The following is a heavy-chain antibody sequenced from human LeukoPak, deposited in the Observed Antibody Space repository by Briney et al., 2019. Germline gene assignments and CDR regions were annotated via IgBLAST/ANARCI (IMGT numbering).Heavy chain of an antibody. CDR3: ARLPIAYSQTDY. CDR2: IYSGGST. D-gene: IGHD5-18*01. CDR1: GFTVSSNY. J-gene: IGHJ4*02. Sequence: GGSLRLSCAASGFTVSSNYMSWVRQAPGKGLEWVSVIYSGGSTYYADSVKGRFTISRDNSKNTLYLQMNSLRAEDTAVYYCARLPIAYSQTDYWGQGTLVTVSS. V-gene: IGHV3-53*01.